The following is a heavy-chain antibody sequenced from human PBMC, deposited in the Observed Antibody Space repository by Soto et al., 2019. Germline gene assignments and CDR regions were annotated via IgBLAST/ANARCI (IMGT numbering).Heavy chain of an antibody. V-gene: IGHV3-11*05. CDR1: GFTFSDYY. J-gene: IGHJ4*02. Sequence: QVQLVESGGGLVKPGGSLRLSCAASGFTFSDYYMSWIRQAPGKGLEWVSYISNSNAYTNYADSVKGRFTISRDNAKNSRNLQMNSLRAEDTAVYYCARVVHYYGSGSYYGPYFDYWGQGTLVTVSS. CDR3: ARVVHYYGSGSYYGPYFDY. D-gene: IGHD3-10*01. CDR2: ISNSNAYT.